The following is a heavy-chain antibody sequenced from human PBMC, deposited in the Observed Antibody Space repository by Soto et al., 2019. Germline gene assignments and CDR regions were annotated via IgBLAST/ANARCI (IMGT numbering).Heavy chain of an antibody. D-gene: IGHD3-10*01. CDR1: GYTFTSYG. Sequence: ASVKVSCKASGYTFTSYGISWVRQAPGQGLEWMGWISAYNGNTNYAQKLQGRVTMTTDTSTSTAYMELRSLRSDDTAVYSGARDQVDYYGPGISVYWFDPWGQGTLVTVSS. CDR3: ARDQVDYYGPGISVYWFDP. V-gene: IGHV1-18*04. CDR2: ISAYNGNT. J-gene: IGHJ5*02.